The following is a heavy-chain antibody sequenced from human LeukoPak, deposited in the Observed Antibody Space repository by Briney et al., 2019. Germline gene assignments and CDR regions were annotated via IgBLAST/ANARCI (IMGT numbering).Heavy chain of an antibody. CDR3: ARATSRWSPSKAWFDP. CDR2: IYSGGST. CDR1: GFTVSSNY. D-gene: IGHD6-13*01. V-gene: IGHV3-53*04. Sequence: PGGSLRLSCAASGFTVSSNYMSWVRQAPGKGLEWVSVIYSGGSTYYADSVKGRFTISRHNSKNTLYLQMNSLRAEDTAVYYCARATSRWSPSKAWFDPWGQGTLVTVSS. J-gene: IGHJ5*02.